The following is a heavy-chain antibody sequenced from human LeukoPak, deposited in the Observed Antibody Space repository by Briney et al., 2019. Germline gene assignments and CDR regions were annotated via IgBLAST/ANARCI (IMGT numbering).Heavy chain of an antibody. CDR3: ARGRPRITIFRVVIIKPLFGY. Sequence: SETLSLTCAVYGGSFSGYYWSWIRQPPGKGPEWIGEINHSGSTNYNPSLKSRVTISVDTSKNQFSLKLSSVTAADTAVYYCARGRPRITIFRVVIIKPLFGYWGQGTLVTVSS. CDR1: GGSFSGYY. D-gene: IGHD3-3*01. J-gene: IGHJ4*02. CDR2: INHSGST. V-gene: IGHV4-34*01.